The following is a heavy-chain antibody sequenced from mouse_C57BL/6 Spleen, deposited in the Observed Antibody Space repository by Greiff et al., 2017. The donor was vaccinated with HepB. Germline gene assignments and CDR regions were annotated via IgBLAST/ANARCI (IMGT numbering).Heavy chain of an antibody. Sequence: QVQLKESGAELVKPGASVKISCKASGYAFSSYWMNWVKQRPGKGLEWIGQIYPGDGDTNYNGKFKGKATLTADKSSSTAYMQLSSLTSEDSAVYFCARSDYDYMDYWGQGTSVTVSS. J-gene: IGHJ4*01. V-gene: IGHV1-80*01. D-gene: IGHD2-4*01. CDR1: GYAFSSYW. CDR2: IYPGDGDT. CDR3: ARSDYDYMDY.